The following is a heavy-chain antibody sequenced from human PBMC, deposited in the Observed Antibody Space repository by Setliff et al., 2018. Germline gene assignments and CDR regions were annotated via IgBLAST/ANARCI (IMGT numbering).Heavy chain of an antibody. Sequence: PSETLSLTCTVSGYSISGYYWSWIRQPPGKGLEWIGEINHSGSTNYNPSLKSRVTISVDTSKNQFSLKLSSVTAADTAVYYCARGYDSSGYWSYYYYGMDVWGQGTTVTVSS. CDR2: INHSGST. V-gene: IGHV4-34*01. J-gene: IGHJ6*02. D-gene: IGHD3-22*01. CDR3: ARGYDSSGYWSYYYYGMDV. CDR1: GYSISGYY.